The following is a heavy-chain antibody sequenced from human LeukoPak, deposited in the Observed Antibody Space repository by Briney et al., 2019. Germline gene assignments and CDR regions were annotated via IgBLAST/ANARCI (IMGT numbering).Heavy chain of an antibody. CDR3: ARGTYYDSSAYSGVRLFDY. Sequence: ASVKVSCKASGYTFTSYDINWVRQATGQGLEWMGWMNPNSGRTNYAQEFQGRVTMTGDTSISTAYMELTRLTSDDTAVYYCARGTYYDSSAYSGVRLFDYWGQGTLVTVSS. D-gene: IGHD3-22*01. CDR1: GYTFTSYD. CDR2: MNPNSGRT. V-gene: IGHV1-2*02. J-gene: IGHJ4*02.